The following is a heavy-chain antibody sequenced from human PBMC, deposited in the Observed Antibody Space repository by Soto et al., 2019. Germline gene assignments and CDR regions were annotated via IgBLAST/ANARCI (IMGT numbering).Heavy chain of an antibody. D-gene: IGHD6-13*01. Sequence: SVKVSCKASGGTFSSYTISWVRQAPGQGLEWMGRIIPILGIANYAQKFKGRVTITADKSTSTAYKELSSLRSEDTAVYYCARGNFSSSWYGPLNYYYYYGMDVWGQGTTVTVSS. CDR2: IIPILGIA. CDR3: ARGNFSSSWYGPLNYYYYYGMDV. V-gene: IGHV1-69*02. CDR1: GGTFSSYT. J-gene: IGHJ6*02.